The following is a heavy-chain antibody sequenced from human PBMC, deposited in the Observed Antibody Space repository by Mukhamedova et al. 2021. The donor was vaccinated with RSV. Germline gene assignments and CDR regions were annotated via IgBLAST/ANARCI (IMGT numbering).Heavy chain of an antibody. CDR3: ASDYGSGTYDFDY. D-gene: IGHD3-10*01. Sequence: VDSVKGRVTISRDNAKNSLYLQMNSLRVEDTAGYYCASDYGSGTYDFDYWGQGTLVTVSS. J-gene: IGHJ4*02. V-gene: IGHV3-7*01.